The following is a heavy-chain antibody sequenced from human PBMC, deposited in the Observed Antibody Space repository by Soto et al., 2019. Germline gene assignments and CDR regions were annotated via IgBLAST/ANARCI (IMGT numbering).Heavy chain of an antibody. J-gene: IGHJ3*02. D-gene: IGHD3-22*01. CDR2: INAGNGNT. V-gene: IGHV1-3*01. CDR1: GYTFTSYA. Sequence: ASVKVSCKASGYTFTSYAMHWVRQAPGQRLEWMGWINAGNGNTKYSQKFQGRVTITRDTSASTAYMELSSLRSEDTAVYYCAKDGSSGYRDREVFDIGAQGTRVTV. CDR3: AKDGSSGYRDREVFDI.